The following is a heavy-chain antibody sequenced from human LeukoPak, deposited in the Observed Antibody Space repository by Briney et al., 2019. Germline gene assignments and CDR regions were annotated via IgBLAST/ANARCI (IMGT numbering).Heavy chain of an antibody. D-gene: IGHD6-13*01. Sequence: SETLSLTCTVSGGSISSSSHYWGWIRQPPGKGLEWIGSIYYTGSTYYNPSLKSRVTISVDTSKNQFSLKLSSVTAADTAVYYCASLSIAAAGTYYYYYMDVWGKGTTVTVSS. J-gene: IGHJ6*03. CDR3: ASLSIAAAGTYYYYYMDV. CDR1: GGSISSSSHY. CDR2: IYYTGST. V-gene: IGHV4-39*07.